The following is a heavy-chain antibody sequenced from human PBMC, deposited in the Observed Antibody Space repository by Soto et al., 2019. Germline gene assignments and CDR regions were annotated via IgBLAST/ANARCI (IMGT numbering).Heavy chain of an antibody. CDR2: IWYDGSNK. CDR1: GFTFSTYG. J-gene: IGHJ4*02. CDR3: ARDDFWSGYSFDY. D-gene: IGHD3-3*01. V-gene: IGHV3-33*01. Sequence: SGGSLRLSCAASGFTFSTYGMQWVRQAPGKGLEWVAVIWYDGSNKYYADSVKGRLTISRDNSKNTLYLQMNSLRAEDTAVYYRARDDFWSGYSFDYWGQRTLVTVSP.